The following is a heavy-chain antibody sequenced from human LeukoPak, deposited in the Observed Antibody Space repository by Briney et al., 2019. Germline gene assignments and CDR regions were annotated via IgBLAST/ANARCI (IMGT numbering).Heavy chain of an antibody. J-gene: IGHJ6*02. CDR3: ARESGSWYPPYYYYGMDV. CDR1: GSTFSNYW. D-gene: IGHD6-13*01. Sequence: WGSLRLSCAASGSTFSNYWMHWVRQAPGKGLIWVSRINSDGSTTTYADSVKGRFTISRDNAKNTLYLQMNSLRAEDTAVYYCARESGSWYPPYYYYGMDVWGQGTTVTVSS. V-gene: IGHV3-74*01. CDR2: INSDGSTT.